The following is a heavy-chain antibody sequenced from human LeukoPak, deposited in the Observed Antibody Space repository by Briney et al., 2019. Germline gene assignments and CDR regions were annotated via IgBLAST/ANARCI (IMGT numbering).Heavy chain of an antibody. CDR2: IYYSGST. CDR3: ARLGQSRGELSLRNYSFDY. V-gene: IGHV4-59*01. Sequence: SETLSLTCTVSGGSISSYYWSWIRQPPGKGLEWIGYIYYSGSTNYNPSLKRRDTISVHTSKNQFSLKLSSVTAADTAVYYCARLGQSRGELSLRNYSFDYWGQGTLVTVSS. J-gene: IGHJ4*02. D-gene: IGHD3-16*02. CDR1: GGSISSYY.